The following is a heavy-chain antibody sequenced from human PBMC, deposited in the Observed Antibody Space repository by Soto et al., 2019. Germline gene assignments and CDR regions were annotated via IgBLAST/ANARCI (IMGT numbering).Heavy chain of an antibody. CDR1: GLTFRNAW. CDR2: IKSNPDGGTT. J-gene: IGHJ4*02. Sequence: EVQLVESGGGLIKPGGSLRLSCAASGLTFRNAWMGWVRQAPGKGLEWVGRIKSNPDGGTTDYAAPVKGRFTISRDDSKNTMYLQMNSLKTEDTALYYCTTGGPHIWGSPFDFWGRGTLVTVSS. V-gene: IGHV3-15*07. D-gene: IGHD3-16*01. CDR3: TTGGPHIWGSPFDF.